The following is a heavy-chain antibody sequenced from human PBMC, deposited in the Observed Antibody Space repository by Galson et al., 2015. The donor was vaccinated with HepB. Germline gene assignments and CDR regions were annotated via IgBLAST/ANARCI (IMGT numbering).Heavy chain of an antibody. CDR3: ARSPYYDFWSGYFFDY. J-gene: IGHJ4*02. CDR2: ISSSSSYI. CDR1: GFTFSSYS. Sequence: SLRLSCAASGFTFSSYSMNWVRQAPGKGLEWVSSISSSSSYIYYADSVKGRFTISRDNAKNSLYLQMNSLRAEDTAVYYCARSPYYDFWSGYFFDYWGQGTLVTVSS. V-gene: IGHV3-21*01. D-gene: IGHD3-3*01.